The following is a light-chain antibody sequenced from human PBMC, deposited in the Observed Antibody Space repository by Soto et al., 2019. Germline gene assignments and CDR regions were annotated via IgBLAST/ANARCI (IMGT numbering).Light chain of an antibody. CDR2: AAS. J-gene: IGKJ1*01. CDR1: QSISSY. V-gene: IGKV1-39*01. CDR3: QQSYSTPRT. Sequence: DIQVTQSPFYMSASVRARDASTSLASQSISSYLNWYQQKPGKAPKLLIYAASSLQSGVPSRFSGSGSGTDFTLTISSLQPEDFATYYCQQSYSTPRTFGQGTKVDI.